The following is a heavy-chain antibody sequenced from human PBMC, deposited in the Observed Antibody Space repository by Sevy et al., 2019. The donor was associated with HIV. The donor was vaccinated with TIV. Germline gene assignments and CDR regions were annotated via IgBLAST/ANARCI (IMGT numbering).Heavy chain of an antibody. D-gene: IGHD6-19*01. V-gene: IGHV3-30*04. CDR1: GFTFNTHA. Sequence: GGSLRLSCAASGFTFNTHAMHWVRQAPGKGLEWVALISYDGIIKYYADSVKGRLTISRDNSKNTLSLQMNSLRIEDTAVYYCAREGGYTSAWSPGNYWGQGTLVTGSS. J-gene: IGHJ4*02. CDR2: ISYDGIIK. CDR3: AREGGYTSAWSPGNY.